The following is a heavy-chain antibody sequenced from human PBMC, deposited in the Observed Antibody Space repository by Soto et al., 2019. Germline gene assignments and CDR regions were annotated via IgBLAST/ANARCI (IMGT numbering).Heavy chain of an antibody. Sequence: QVQLVQSGAEVKKPGASVKVSCKASGYTFTSYDINWVRQATGQGLEWMGWMNPNSGNTGYAQKFQGRVTMTRNTAXXTXYXXLSSLRSEETAVYYCARSGVGAYNPNYYYYYGMDVWGQGTTVTVSS. CDR2: MNPNSGNT. CDR3: ARSGVGAYNPNYYYYYGMDV. V-gene: IGHV1-8*01. J-gene: IGHJ6*02. CDR1: GYTFTSYD. D-gene: IGHD1-1*01.